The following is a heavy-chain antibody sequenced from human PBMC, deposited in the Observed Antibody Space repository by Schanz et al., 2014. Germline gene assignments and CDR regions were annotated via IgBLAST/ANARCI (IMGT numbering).Heavy chain of an antibody. CDR2: LTGSGTTT. CDR3: AKDGRLPYYGTGSDFDY. V-gene: IGHV3-23*01. CDR1: GFSFRKSA. D-gene: IGHD3-22*01. J-gene: IGHJ4*02. Sequence: EVLLLESGGGLVQPGGSLRLSCAASGFSFRKSAMSWVRQAPGKGLEWVSALTGSGTTTYYADSVKGRFTISRDNSMNTVYLQMNSLRAGDTAVYYCAKDGRLPYYGTGSDFDYWGQGTLVAVSS.